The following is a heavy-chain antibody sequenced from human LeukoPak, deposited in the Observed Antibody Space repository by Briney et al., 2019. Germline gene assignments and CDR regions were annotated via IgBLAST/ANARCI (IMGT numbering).Heavy chain of an antibody. D-gene: IGHD3-10*01. CDR3: ARGLYYYGSAYYMDV. V-gene: IGHV4-59*01. J-gene: IGHJ6*03. Sequence: PWETLSLTCTVSGVSISSYYWSWLRQPPGKGLEWIGCIYYSGSTNYNPSLKSRVTISVDTFTNQFSLKLSSVTAADTAVYYCARGLYYYGSAYYMDVWGKGTTVTVSS. CDR1: GVSISSYY. CDR2: IYYSGST.